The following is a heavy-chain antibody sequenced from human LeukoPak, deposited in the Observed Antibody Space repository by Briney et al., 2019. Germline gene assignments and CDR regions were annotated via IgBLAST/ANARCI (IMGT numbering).Heavy chain of an antibody. D-gene: IGHD6-19*01. Sequence: GGSLRLSCAASGFTFNNYAMSWFRQTPGKGLEGVSAISGSGDRTYYADSVKGRFTISRDNSKNTLYLQMNSLRAEDTAVYYCARAPTAVARPFDYWGQGTLVTVSS. J-gene: IGHJ4*02. CDR3: ARAPTAVARPFDY. V-gene: IGHV3-23*01. CDR1: GFTFNNYA. CDR2: ISGSGDRT.